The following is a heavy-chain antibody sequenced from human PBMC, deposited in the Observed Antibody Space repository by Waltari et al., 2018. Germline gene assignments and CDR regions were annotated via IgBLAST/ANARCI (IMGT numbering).Heavy chain of an antibody. J-gene: IGHJ4*02. CDR2: ISYDGSNT. D-gene: IGHD4-17*01. CDR3: ANLYGDYPDY. V-gene: IGHV3-30*18. CDR1: GFSLSSSG. Sequence: QVQLVESGGGVVQPGRSLRLSCAASGFSLSSSGMHGVRQAPGKGLEWVAVISYDGSNTYYGDSVKGRFTISRDNSKNTLYLQMNSLRVEDTAVYYCANLYGDYPDYWGQGTLVTVSS.